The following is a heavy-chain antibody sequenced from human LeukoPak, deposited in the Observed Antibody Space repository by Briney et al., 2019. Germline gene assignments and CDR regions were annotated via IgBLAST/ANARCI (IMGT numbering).Heavy chain of an antibody. CDR2: ISNGGST. CDR3: AKETSSSFDY. V-gene: IGHV3-23*01. CDR1: GFTFNSYA. Sequence: GGSLRLSCAASGFTFNSYAMNWVRQAPGKGLEWVSGISNGGSTYYADSVKGRFTISRDYFQNTLYLQMNSLRAEDTAVYYCAKETSSSFDYWGQGTLVTVSS. J-gene: IGHJ4*02. D-gene: IGHD6-6*01.